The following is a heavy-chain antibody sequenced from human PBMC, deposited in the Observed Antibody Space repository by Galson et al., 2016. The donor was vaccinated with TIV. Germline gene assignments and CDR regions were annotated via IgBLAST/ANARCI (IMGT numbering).Heavy chain of an antibody. CDR1: GYTFTIYG. CDR2: ISAYSGNT. CDR3: ARDHGELRDFHYYGMDV. Sequence: SVKVSCKAPGYTFTIYGISWVRQAPGQGLEWVGWISAYSGNTDYAQKLRGRLTMTRDKSTATAFMELRSLRSGDTAVYYCARDHGELRDFHYYGMDVWGQGTTVTVSS. J-gene: IGHJ6*02. V-gene: IGHV1-18*01. D-gene: IGHD1-7*01.